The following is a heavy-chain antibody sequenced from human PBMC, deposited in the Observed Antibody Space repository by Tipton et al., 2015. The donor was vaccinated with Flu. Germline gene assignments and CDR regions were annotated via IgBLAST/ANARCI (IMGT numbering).Heavy chain of an antibody. CDR2: IYYSGST. Sequence: TLSLTCTVSGGSISSSSYYWGWIRQPPGKGLEWIGSIYYSGSTYYNPSLKSRVTMSVDTSKNQFSLKLSSVTAADTAVYYCARVVTGNGYYFDYWGQGTLVTVSS. J-gene: IGHJ4*02. V-gene: IGHV4-39*07. CDR1: GGSISSSSYY. D-gene: IGHD5-18*01. CDR3: ARVVTGNGYYFDY.